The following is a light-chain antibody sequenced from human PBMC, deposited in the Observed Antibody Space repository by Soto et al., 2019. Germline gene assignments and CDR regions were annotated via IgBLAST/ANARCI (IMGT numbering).Light chain of an antibody. J-gene: IGKJ1*01. CDR3: QQYYSDWT. CDR1: QNINNF. CDR2: TTS. Sequence: DIQLTQSPSTLSASVGDRVTITCRASQNINNFLAWYQQKPGKAPKLLIYTTSTLEHGVPSRFSGRGSGTDFILTISSLQPDDLATYFCQQYYSDWTFGQGTKVEI. V-gene: IGKV1-5*03.